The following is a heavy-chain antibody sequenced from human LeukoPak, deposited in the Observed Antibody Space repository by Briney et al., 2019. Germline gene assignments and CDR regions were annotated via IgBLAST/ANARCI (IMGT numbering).Heavy chain of an antibody. Sequence: ASVKVSCKASGYTFTGYYMHWVRQAPGPGLEWMGWINPNSGGTNYAQKFQGRVTITADKSTSTAYMELSSLRSEDTAVYYCARVNYSSGWYNWFDPWGQGTLVTVSS. V-gene: IGHV1-2*02. CDR1: GYTFTGYY. J-gene: IGHJ5*02. CDR2: INPNSGGT. D-gene: IGHD6-19*01. CDR3: ARVNYSSGWYNWFDP.